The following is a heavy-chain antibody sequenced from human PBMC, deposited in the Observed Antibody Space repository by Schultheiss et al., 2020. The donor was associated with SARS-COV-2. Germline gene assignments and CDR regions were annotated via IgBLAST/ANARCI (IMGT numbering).Heavy chain of an antibody. CDR2: INRSGST. V-gene: IGHV4-34*01. Sequence: SQTLSLTCAVYGGSFSGYYWNWIRQPPGKGLEWIGEINRSGSTYYNPSLKSRVTISVDTSKNQFSLKLSSVTAADTAVYYCARVGYCSSTSCSNAFDIWGQGTMVTVSS. D-gene: IGHD2-2*01. CDR1: GGSFSGYY. J-gene: IGHJ3*02. CDR3: ARVGYCSSTSCSNAFDI.